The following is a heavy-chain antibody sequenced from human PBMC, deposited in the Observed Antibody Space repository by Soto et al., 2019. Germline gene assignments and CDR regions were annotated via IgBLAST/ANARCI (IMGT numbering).Heavy chain of an antibody. V-gene: IGHV4-39*01. Sequence: PSETLSLTCSVSGDSISNSRFYWAWIRQPPGEGLEWIGSIYHTGNAYYKQSLKSRVTIFVDTSKNQFSLKLTSVTAADTDLYYCARDYFDSSDYTTNWFDPWGQGTLVTVSS. CDR2: IYHTGNA. CDR1: GDSISNSRFY. D-gene: IGHD3-22*01. J-gene: IGHJ5*02. CDR3: ARDYFDSSDYTTNWFDP.